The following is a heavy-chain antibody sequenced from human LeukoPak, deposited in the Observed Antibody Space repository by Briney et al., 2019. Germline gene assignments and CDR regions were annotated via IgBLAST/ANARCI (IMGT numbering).Heavy chain of an antibody. J-gene: IGHJ4*02. V-gene: IGHV5-10-1*01. CDR2: IDPSDSYN. D-gene: IGHD2-2*01. CDR3: ARRQGCSSTSCPPDY. CDR1: GYNFTNYW. Sequence: GESLRISCKGSGYNFTNYWISWVRQMPGKGLEWMGTIDPSDSYNNYSPSFQGHVTISADKSISTAYLQWSSLKASDTAMYYCARRQGCSSTSCPPDYWGQGTLVTVSP.